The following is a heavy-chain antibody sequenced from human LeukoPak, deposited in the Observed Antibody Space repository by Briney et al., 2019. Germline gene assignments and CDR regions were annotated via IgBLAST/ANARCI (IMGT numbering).Heavy chain of an antibody. CDR1: GYTFTSYG. J-gene: IGHJ4*02. D-gene: IGHD3-22*01. Sequence: RASVKVSCKASGYTFTSYGISWVRQAPGQGLEWMGWISPYNGNTNYAQNLQGRVTMTTDTSTSTAYMELRSLRSDDTAVYYCARVLDQFYDSSGYYPYWGQGTLVTVSS. V-gene: IGHV1-18*01. CDR2: ISPYNGNT. CDR3: ARVLDQFYDSSGYYPY.